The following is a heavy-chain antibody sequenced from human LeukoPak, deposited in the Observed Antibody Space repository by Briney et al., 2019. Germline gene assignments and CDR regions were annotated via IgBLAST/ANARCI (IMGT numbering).Heavy chain of an antibody. J-gene: IGHJ6*03. CDR1: GFTFSSYS. D-gene: IGHD3-3*01. V-gene: IGHV3-21*01. CDR3: AILEWPRYYYYMDV. CDR2: ISSSSYI. Sequence: GGSLRLSCGASGFTFSSYSMNWVRQAPGKGLEWVSSISSSSYIYYADSVKGRFTISRDNAKNSLYLQMNSLRAEDTAVYYCAILEWPRYYYYMDVWGKGTAVTVSS.